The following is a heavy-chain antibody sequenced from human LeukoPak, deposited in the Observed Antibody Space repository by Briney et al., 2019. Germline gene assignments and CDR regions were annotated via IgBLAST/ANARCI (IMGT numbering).Heavy chain of an antibody. CDR1: GYTFTSYG. CDR3: ARDLYSSSWYSPFDY. Sequence: ASVKVSCKASGYTFTSYGISWVRQAPGRGLEWMGWISAYNGNTNYAQKLQGRVTMTTDTSTGTAYMELRSLRSDDTAVYYCARDLYSSSWYSPFDYWGQGTLVTVSS. J-gene: IGHJ4*02. V-gene: IGHV1-18*01. CDR2: ISAYNGNT. D-gene: IGHD6-13*01.